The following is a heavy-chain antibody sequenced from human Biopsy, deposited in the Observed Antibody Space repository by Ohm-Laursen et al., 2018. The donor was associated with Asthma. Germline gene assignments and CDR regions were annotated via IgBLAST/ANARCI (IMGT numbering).Heavy chain of an antibody. J-gene: IGHJ6*02. CDR1: GNSLGSFINYA. D-gene: IGHD5-12*01. V-gene: IGHV1-69*13. CDR2: LIPVLGTA. Sequence: SVKVSCKASGNSLGSFINYAISWVRQAPRQGLEWMGGLIPVLGTADYAPMFEGRVTITADESTSTAYLELTSLRFEDTAVYYCARGYSGTDRIVYYYSGMEVWGQGTTVTVSS. CDR3: ARGYSGTDRIVYYYSGMEV.